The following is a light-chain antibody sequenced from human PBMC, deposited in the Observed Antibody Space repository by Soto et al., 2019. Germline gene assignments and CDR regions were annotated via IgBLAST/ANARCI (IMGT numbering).Light chain of an antibody. CDR1: QGITSW. V-gene: IGKV1-12*01. Sequence: DIQMTQSPSSVSASVGDRATITCRASQGITSWLAWYQQKPGKAPKLLIYAASSLQRGVPSRLSGGESGTYFTLTITSLQPEDFATYYCQQSNSFPLTFGGGTKVEIK. CDR3: QQSNSFPLT. J-gene: IGKJ4*01. CDR2: AAS.